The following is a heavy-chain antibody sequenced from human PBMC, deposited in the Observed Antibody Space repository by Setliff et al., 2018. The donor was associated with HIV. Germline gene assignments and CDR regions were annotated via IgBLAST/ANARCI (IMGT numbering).Heavy chain of an antibody. CDR2: IHYNEKT. CDR1: GGSASNSRYY. Sequence: KPSETLSLTCTVSGGSASNSRYYWAWIRQPPGKGLEYIGSIHYNEKTYYNPSLKSRVTISIDTSKNQFSLNLTSVTAADSAVYYCASRAYYYDSNNFLREEGFDPWGQGTLVTVSS. D-gene: IGHD3-22*01. J-gene: IGHJ5*02. CDR3: ASRAYYYDSNNFLREEGFDP. V-gene: IGHV4-39*01.